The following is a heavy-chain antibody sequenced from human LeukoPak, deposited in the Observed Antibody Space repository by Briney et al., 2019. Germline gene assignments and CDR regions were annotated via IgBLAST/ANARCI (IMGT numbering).Heavy chain of an antibody. CDR2: ISYDGSNK. V-gene: IGHV3-30*18. D-gene: IGHD4-17*01. Sequence: GRSQRLSCAASGFTFSGYGMHWVRQAPGKGLEWVAVISYDGSNKYYADSVKGRFTISRDNSKNTVYLQMNSLRVEDTAVYYCAKDSYGVNPLRLIDYWGQGTLVTVSS. CDR1: GFTFSGYG. CDR3: AKDSYGVNPLRLIDY. J-gene: IGHJ4*02.